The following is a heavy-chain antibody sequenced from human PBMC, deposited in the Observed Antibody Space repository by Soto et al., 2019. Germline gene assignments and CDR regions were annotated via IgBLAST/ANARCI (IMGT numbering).Heavy chain of an antibody. J-gene: IGHJ5*02. CDR3: ARHCICGSCYSTPVWFYP. D-gene: IGHD2-15*01. CDR2: IIPIFGTA. Sequence: ASVKVSCKASGGTFSSYAISWVRQAPGQGLEWMGGIIPIFGTANYAQKFQGRVTITADESTSTAYMELSSLRSEDTAVYYCARHCICGSCYSTPVWFYPWGQGTLVTVSS. V-gene: IGHV1-69*13. CDR1: GGTFSSYA.